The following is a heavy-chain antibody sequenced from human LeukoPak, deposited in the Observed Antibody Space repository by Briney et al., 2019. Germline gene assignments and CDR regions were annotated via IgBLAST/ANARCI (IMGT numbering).Heavy chain of an antibody. D-gene: IGHD3-10*01. CDR2: IWYDGSNK. CDR3: ARDRWRYGSGSYYNDY. J-gene: IGHJ4*02. V-gene: IGHV3-33*01. Sequence: GGSLRLSCAASGFTFSSYGMHWVRQAPGKGREWVAVIWYDGSNKYYADSVKGRFTISRDNSKNTLYLQMNSLRAEDTAVYYCARDRWRYGSGSYYNDYWGQGTLVTVSS. CDR1: GFTFSSYG.